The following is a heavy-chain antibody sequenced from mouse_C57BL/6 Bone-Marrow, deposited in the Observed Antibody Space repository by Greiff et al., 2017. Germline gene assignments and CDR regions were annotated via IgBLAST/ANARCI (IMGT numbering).Heavy chain of an antibody. CDR1: GFTFSDFY. CDR2: SRNKANDYTT. CDR3: ARVERGRSDAMDY. V-gene: IGHV7-1*01. Sequence: EVKLMESGGGLVQSGRSLRLSCATSGFTFSDFYMEWVRQAPGKGLEWIAASRNKANDYTTEYSASVKGRFIVSRDTSQSILYLQMNDLRAEDTAIYYCARVERGRSDAMDYWGQGTSVTVSS. J-gene: IGHJ4*01. D-gene: IGHD3-3*01.